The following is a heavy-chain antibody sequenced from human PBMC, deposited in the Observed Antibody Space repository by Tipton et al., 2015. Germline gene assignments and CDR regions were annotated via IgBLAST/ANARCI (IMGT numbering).Heavy chain of an antibody. CDR2: IFHSGST. CDR3: AREGGYCSGGSCYNRDYYYYGMDV. Sequence: TLSLTCAVSGYSISSGYYWGWIRQPPGKGLEWIGSIFHSGSTFYNPSLESRVTISVDTSKNQFSLKLSSVTAADTAVYYCAREGGYCSGGSCYNRDYYYYGMDVWGQGTTVTVSS. V-gene: IGHV4-38-2*02. D-gene: IGHD2-15*01. CDR1: GYSISSGYY. J-gene: IGHJ6*02.